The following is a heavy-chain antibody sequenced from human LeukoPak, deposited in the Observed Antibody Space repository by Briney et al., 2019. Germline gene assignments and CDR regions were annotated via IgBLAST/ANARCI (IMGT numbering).Heavy chain of an antibody. D-gene: IGHD3-10*02. J-gene: IGHJ5*02. Sequence: GGSLRLSCTVSGFTVSSDSMSWVRQAPGKGLEWVSFIYSGGSTHYSDSVKGRFTISRDNSKNTLYLQMNSLRAEDTAVYYCAKGFTYVSPWGQGSLVTVSS. CDR1: GFTVSSDS. CDR3: AKGFTYVSP. CDR2: IYSGGST. V-gene: IGHV3-53*01.